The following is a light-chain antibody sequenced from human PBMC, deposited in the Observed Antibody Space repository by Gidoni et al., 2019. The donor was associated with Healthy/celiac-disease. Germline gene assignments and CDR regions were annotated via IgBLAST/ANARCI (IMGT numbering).Light chain of an antibody. Sequence: DMVMTHTPLSLSVTPGQPASISCKSSQTLLNCDGKTSLYWYLQKPGQTPQILIYEVSHRCSGVPDRFSGSGSEIDFTMKISRVEDEDVGVYYCKKSIQRLFGQXTKVDIK. J-gene: IGKJ3*01. CDR1: QTLLNCDGKTS. V-gene: IGKV2D-29*01. CDR3: KKSIQRL. CDR2: EVS.